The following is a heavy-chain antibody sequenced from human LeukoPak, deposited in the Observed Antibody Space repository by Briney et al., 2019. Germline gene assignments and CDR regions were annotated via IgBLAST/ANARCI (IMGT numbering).Heavy chain of an antibody. CDR3: AREVRYFALGDY. Sequence: GGSLRLSCAASGFTFSSYEMNWVRQTPGKVLEWVSYISSSGRTAYYADSVRGRFTISRDNAKNSLYLQMNSLRAEDTAVYYCAREVRYFALGDYWGQGTLVTVSS. J-gene: IGHJ4*02. CDR2: ISSSGRTA. D-gene: IGHD3-9*01. V-gene: IGHV3-48*03. CDR1: GFTFSSYE.